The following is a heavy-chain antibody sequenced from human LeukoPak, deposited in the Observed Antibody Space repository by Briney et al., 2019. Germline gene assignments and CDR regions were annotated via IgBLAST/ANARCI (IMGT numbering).Heavy chain of an antibody. Sequence: PGGSLRLSCSASGFTFSDYPMHWVRQAPGKGLESVSTISSNGGNTHYADSVKGRFTISRDNSKNTLYLQMSSLRAEAAAVYYCVKDLDDYPPSDAFDLWGQGTMVTVSS. CDR1: GFTFSDYP. D-gene: IGHD5-24*01. V-gene: IGHV3-64D*06. CDR3: VKDLDDYPPSDAFDL. CDR2: ISSNGGNT. J-gene: IGHJ3*01.